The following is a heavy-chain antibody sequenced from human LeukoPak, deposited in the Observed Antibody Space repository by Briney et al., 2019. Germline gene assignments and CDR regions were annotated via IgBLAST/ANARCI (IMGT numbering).Heavy chain of an antibody. CDR2: IYYSGST. J-gene: IGHJ6*03. D-gene: IGHD3-10*01. CDR1: GGSISSYY. V-gene: IGHV4-59*01. Sequence: SETLSLTCTVSGGSISSYYWSWIRQPPGKGLEWIGYIYYSGSTNYNPSLKSRVTISVDTSKNQFSLNLSSVTAADTAVYYCARGVREKNRGFLLYYYYYYMDVRGKGTTVAISS. CDR3: ARGVREKNRGFLLYYYYYYMDV.